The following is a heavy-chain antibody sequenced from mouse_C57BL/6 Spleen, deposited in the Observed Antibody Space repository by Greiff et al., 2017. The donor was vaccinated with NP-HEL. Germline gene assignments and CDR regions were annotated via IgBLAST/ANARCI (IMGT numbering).Heavy chain of an antibody. CDR2: IYPGNSDT. V-gene: IGHV1-5*01. D-gene: IGHD1-1*01. CDR3: TTPYYYGSSYGYCDV. J-gene: IGHJ1*03. Sequence: EVQLQQSGTVLARPGASVKMSCKTSGYTFTSYWMHWVKQRPGQGLEWIGAIYPGNSDTSYNQKFKGKAKLTAVTSASTAYMELSSLTNEDSAVYYCTTPYYYGSSYGYCDVWGTGTTVTVSS. CDR1: GYTFTSYW.